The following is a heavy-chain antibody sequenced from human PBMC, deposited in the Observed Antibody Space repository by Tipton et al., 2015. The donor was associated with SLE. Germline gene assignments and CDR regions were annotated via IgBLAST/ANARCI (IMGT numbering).Heavy chain of an antibody. D-gene: IGHD3-22*01. CDR3: ARSDSNGYYYVVDY. CDR2: INVGNGRT. CDR1: GYTFPKYS. Sequence: QSGAEVKKPGASVRISCKGSGYTFPKYSIHWVRQDPGQRLEWMGWINVGNGRTEYSQKFQGRVTITSDTPASTPYMEMSRLRSDDTAVYYCARSDSNGYYYVVDYWGRGTLVTVSS. V-gene: IGHV1-3*01. J-gene: IGHJ4*02.